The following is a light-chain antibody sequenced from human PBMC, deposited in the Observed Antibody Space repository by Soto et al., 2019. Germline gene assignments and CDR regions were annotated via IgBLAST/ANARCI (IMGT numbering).Light chain of an antibody. Sequence: EIVLTQSPGTLSLSPGERATLSCRASQSVRSSYLAWYQQKPGQAPRLLIYGASSRATGIPDRFSGSGSGTDFDLTISRLEPEDYAVYYCQQYGSSLWTFCKGTKVEIK. V-gene: IGKV3-20*01. CDR3: QQYGSSLWT. CDR1: QSVRSSY. CDR2: GAS. J-gene: IGKJ1*01.